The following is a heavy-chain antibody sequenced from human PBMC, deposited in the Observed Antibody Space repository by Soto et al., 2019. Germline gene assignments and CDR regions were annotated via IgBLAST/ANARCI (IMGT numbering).Heavy chain of an antibody. CDR1: GGSFSGYY. CDR3: ARLPISGGLDY. V-gene: IGHV4-34*01. Sequence: SETLSLTCAVYGGSFSGYYWNWIRQPPGKGLEWIGEINHSGSTNYSPSLKSRVTISVETSKNQISLKLGSVTAADMAVYYCARLPISGGLDYWGPGTLVTVSS. CDR2: INHSGST. D-gene: IGHD2-15*01. J-gene: IGHJ4*02.